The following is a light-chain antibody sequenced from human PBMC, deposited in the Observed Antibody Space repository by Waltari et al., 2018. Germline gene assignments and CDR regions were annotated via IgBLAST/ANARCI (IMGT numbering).Light chain of an antibody. Sequence: EIVLTQSPGTVSLSPGDRATFSCWSSQSVSSYLAWSQQKPGRAPRLLIYHASTRATGIPDRLSGSGAGTDFSLTISRLEPEDFAMYYCHQYVESPATFGQGTKVEIK. J-gene: IGKJ1*01. CDR3: HQYVESPAT. V-gene: IGKV3-20*01. CDR2: HAS. CDR1: QSVSSY.